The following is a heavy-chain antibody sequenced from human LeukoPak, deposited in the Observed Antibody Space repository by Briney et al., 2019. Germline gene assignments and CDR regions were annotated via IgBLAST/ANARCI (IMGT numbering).Heavy chain of an antibody. CDR2: IIPIFGTA. V-gene: IGHV1-69*13. CDR3: ARDGEQWLAYGSGSYYYGMDV. CDR1: GGTFSSYA. Sequence: SVQVFCKASGGTFSSYAISWVRQAPGQGLEWMGGIIPIFGTANYAQKFQGRVTITADESTSTAYMELSSLRSEDTAVYYCARDGEQWLAYGSGSYYYGMDVWGQGTTVTVSS. D-gene: IGHD6-19*01. J-gene: IGHJ6*02.